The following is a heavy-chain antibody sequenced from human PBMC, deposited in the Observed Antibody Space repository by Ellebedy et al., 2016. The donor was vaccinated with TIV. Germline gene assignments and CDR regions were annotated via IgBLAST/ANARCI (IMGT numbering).Heavy chain of an antibody. D-gene: IGHD1-26*01. CDR1: GFTFSSSA. Sequence: GESLKISCAASGFTFSSSAMTWVRQAPGKGLEWISTIGVKTYYADSVKGRFTISRDNSRNTVYLQMNSLTAEDTAVYYCSKERATGSYSTDVCDIWGQGTMVTVSS. CDR3: SKERATGSYSTDVCDI. CDR2: IGVKT. J-gene: IGHJ3*02. V-gene: IGHV3-23*01.